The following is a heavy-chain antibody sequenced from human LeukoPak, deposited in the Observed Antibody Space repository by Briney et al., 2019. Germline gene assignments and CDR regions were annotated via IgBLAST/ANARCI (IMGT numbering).Heavy chain of an antibody. Sequence: GGSLRLSCAASGFTFSSYAMSWVRQAPGKGLEWVSDINGSGGTTYYADSVKGRFTISRDNSKNTLYLQMNSLRAEDTAVYYCANPPTVTKTRFDSWGQGTPVTVSS. J-gene: IGHJ5*01. CDR1: GFTFSSYA. CDR2: INGSGGTT. D-gene: IGHD4-17*01. CDR3: ANPPTVTKTRFDS. V-gene: IGHV3-23*01.